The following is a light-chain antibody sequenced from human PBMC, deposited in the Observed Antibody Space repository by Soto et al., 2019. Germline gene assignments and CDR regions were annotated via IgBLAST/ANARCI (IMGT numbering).Light chain of an antibody. CDR2: DAS. J-gene: IGKJ1*01. V-gene: IGKV1-5*01. CDR1: QNINNW. CDR3: HQYSQSWT. Sequence: DIQMTPAPSTLSASVGDRVTITCRASQNINNWLAWYQQKPGKAPKILIYDASSLLSAVPSRFSGSGSGTEFALTVNTLQSGVLATYYCHQYSQSWTGGQGTTVEAK.